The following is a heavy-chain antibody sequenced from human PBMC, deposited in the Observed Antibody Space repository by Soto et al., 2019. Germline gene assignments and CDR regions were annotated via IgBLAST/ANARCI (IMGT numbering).Heavy chain of an antibody. D-gene: IGHD3-16*01. CDR3: AILGSGSSFDY. V-gene: IGHV1-46*01. J-gene: IGHJ4*02. CDR2: INPGGGST. Sequence: QVQLLQSGAEVKKPGASVTISCETSGYTFTSYYIHWVRQAPGHGLEWMGVINPGGGSTSYSQNFRDRVTMTSDTSTTSVYMELMSLRFNDTAVYYCAILGSGSSFDYWGQGTLVTVSS. CDR1: GYTFTSYY.